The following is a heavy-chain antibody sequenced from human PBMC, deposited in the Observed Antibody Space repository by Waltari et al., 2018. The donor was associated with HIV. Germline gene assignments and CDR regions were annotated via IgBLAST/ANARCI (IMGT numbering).Heavy chain of an antibody. Sequence: QVQLQESGPGLVRPSQTLSLTCPVANGSISTGGYYWSWVRQHPGKGREWIGYIYYTGTTYYNPSLKSRVSMSVDTSNDEFSLKLTSVTAADTATYYCTRGLSPRHYFDSWGQGTLVAVSS. CDR3: TRGLSPRHYFDS. V-gene: IGHV4-31*03. CDR1: NGSISTGGYY. CDR2: IYYTGTT. J-gene: IGHJ4*02.